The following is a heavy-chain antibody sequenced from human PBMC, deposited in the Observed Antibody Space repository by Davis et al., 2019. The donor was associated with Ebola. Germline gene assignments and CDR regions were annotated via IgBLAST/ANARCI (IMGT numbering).Heavy chain of an antibody. V-gene: IGHV1-18*04. Sequence: ASVQVSCKASGYTFTSYGISWVRQAPGQGLEWMGWISAYNGNTNYAQKLQGRVTMTTDTSTSTAYMELRSLRSDDTAVYYCARRFTGVDIVATTNYYYYYMDVWGKGTTVTVSS. D-gene: IGHD5-12*01. CDR1: GYTFTSYG. J-gene: IGHJ6*03. CDR2: ISAYNGNT. CDR3: ARRFTGVDIVATTNYYYYYMDV.